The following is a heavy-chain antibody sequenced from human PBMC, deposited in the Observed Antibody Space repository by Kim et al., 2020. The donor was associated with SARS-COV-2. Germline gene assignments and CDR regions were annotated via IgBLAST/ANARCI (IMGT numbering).Heavy chain of an antibody. D-gene: IGHD1-26*01. Sequence: GGSLRLSCAASGFTFDNYAMHWFRQAPGKGPEWVSGINWNSETKAYAASVKGRFDISRDSAKNLLYLQMNSLKAEDSALYYCAKDVGSGVGASHYWGQGTQVTVSS. J-gene: IGHJ4*02. CDR1: GFTFDNYA. CDR3: AKDVGSGVGASHY. V-gene: IGHV3-9*01. CDR2: INWNSETK.